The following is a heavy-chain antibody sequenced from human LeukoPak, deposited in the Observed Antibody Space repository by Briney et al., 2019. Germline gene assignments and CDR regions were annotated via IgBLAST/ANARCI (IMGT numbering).Heavy chain of an antibody. Sequence: GGSLRLSCAASGFTFSDYYMSWVRQAPGKGLEWVSYISSRGSIMYYADSVKGRFTISRDNAANSLYLQVNSLRAEDTAVYYCAREAMYYDILTGYTLHAFDIWGQGTMVTVSS. D-gene: IGHD3-9*01. J-gene: IGHJ3*02. CDR2: ISSRGSIM. CDR3: AREAMYYDILTGYTLHAFDI. V-gene: IGHV3-11*01. CDR1: GFTFSDYY.